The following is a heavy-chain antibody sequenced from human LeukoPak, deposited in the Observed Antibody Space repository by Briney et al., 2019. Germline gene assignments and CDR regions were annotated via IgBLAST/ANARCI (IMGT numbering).Heavy chain of an antibody. V-gene: IGHV3-11*03. CDR3: ARMYYCEGSGSDFGD. CDR1: GFTFSDYC. CDR2: ISSSGHYT. J-gene: IGHJ4*02. D-gene: IGHD3-22*01. Sequence: PGGSLRLSCAASGFTFSDYCMSWVRQAPGEGLEWVSYISSSGHYTNYADSVKGRFTISRDNSKNTLSLQMNSLRAEDTAVYYCARMYYCEGSGSDFGDWGQGTMVTV.